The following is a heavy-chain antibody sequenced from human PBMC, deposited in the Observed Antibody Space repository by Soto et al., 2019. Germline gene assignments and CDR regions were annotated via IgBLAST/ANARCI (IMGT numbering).Heavy chain of an antibody. Sequence: ASVKVSCKASGGTFSSYAISWVRQAPGQGLEWMGGIIPIFGTANYAQKFQGRVTITADESTSTAYMELSSLRSEDTAVYYCAPCSGGYYAWFAPWGQGTLVPVSS. J-gene: IGHJ5*02. CDR3: APCSGGYYAWFAP. CDR1: GGTFSSYA. CDR2: IIPIFGTA. V-gene: IGHV1-69*13. D-gene: IGHD3-22*01.